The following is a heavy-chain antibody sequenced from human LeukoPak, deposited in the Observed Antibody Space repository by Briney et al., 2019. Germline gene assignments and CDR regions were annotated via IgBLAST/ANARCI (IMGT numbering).Heavy chain of an antibody. D-gene: IGHD6-19*01. V-gene: IGHV1-8*01. Sequence: GASVKVSCKASGYTFTNHDINWVRQASGQGLEWMGWMNPKSGNTGYAQKFQGRVTMTRNTSISTAYMELSSLRSEDTAVYYCARGSVAGTDYYYYGMDVWGQGTTVTVSS. CDR3: ARGSVAGTDYYYYGMDV. CDR1: GYTFTNHD. CDR2: MNPKSGNT. J-gene: IGHJ6*02.